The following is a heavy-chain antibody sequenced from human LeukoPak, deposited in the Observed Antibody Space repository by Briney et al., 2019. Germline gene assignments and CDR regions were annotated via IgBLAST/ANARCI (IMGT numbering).Heavy chain of an antibody. V-gene: IGHV3-23*01. J-gene: IGHJ4*02. Sequence: GGTLRLSCAGSGFTFSSYGMSWVRQAPGKGLEWVSGISGSGGSTYYADSVKGRFTISRDNSKNTLYLRINSLRADDTAVYYCAKEGGLRSSWSFDFWGQGILVIVSS. CDR1: GFTFSSYG. CDR2: ISGSGGST. D-gene: IGHD6-13*01. CDR3: AKEGGLRSSWSFDF.